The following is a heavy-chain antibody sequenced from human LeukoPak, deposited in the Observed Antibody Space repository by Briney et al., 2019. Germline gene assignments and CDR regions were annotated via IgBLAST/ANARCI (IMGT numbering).Heavy chain of an antibody. CDR2: ISHNVDNT. D-gene: IGHD3-10*01. CDR3: TKAGANWFDP. J-gene: IGHJ5*02. CDR1: GFTFAGYA. V-gene: IGHV3-23*01. Sequence: GGSLRLSCAASGFTFAGYAMSWVRQAPGKGLEWVSTISHNVDNTYYADSVRGRFTISRDNSKNTLYPQMNSLRAEDTAAYYCTKAGANWFDPWGQGTLVTVSS.